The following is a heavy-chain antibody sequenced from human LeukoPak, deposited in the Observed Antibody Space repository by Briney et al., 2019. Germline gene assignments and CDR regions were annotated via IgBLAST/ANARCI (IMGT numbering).Heavy chain of an antibody. Sequence: SETLSLTCTVSGGSISSSSYYWSWIRQPPGKGLEWIGEINHSGSTNYNPSLKSRVTISVDTSKNQFSLKLSSVTAADTAVYYCARRWVTMVRGVISWFDPWGQGTLVTVSS. J-gene: IGHJ5*02. D-gene: IGHD3-10*01. CDR1: GGSISSSSYY. V-gene: IGHV4-39*07. CDR2: INHSGST. CDR3: ARRWVTMVRGVISWFDP.